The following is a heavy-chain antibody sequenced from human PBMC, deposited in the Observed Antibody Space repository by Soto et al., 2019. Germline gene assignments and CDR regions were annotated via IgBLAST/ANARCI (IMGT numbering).Heavy chain of an antibody. CDR1: GGTSSSES. J-gene: IGHJ4*02. D-gene: IGHD4-17*01. CDR3: AMGTPVPTYFFDS. CDR2: IIPMFGIA. V-gene: IGHV1-69*02. Sequence: QVQLVQSGAEVKKPGSSVKVSCKASGGTSSSESISWLRQAPGQGLEWMGRIIPMFGIAKYPQKFQGRVTITADRSSHTAYMELSSLTSDDTAVYFCAMGTPVPTYFFDSWGQGTLLTVSS.